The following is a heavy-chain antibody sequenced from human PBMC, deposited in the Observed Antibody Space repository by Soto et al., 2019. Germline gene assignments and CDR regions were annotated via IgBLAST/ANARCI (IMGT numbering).Heavy chain of an antibody. CDR2: IGHSGST. D-gene: IGHD3-16*01. Sequence: QVQLHQWGAGLLKPSETLSVTCAVYGGSFSGYYWSWIRQPPGKGLEWIGEIGHSGSTIYNPSLGGRVTISEDSSNNQCSLKLNSVTAADTAVYYCARHGGYYFDYWGQGAPVTVSS. CDR1: GGSFSGYY. J-gene: IGHJ4*02. CDR3: ARHGGYYFDY. V-gene: IGHV4-34*01.